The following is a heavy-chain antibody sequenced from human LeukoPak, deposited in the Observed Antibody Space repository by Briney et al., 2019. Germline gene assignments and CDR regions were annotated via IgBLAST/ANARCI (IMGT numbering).Heavy chain of an antibody. CDR3: ARQWELLYYFDY. CDR2: ISSSGCTI. V-gene: IGHV3-48*03. D-gene: IGHD1-26*01. CDR1: GFTFSSYE. J-gene: IGHJ4*02. Sequence: GGSLRLSCAASGFTFSSYEMNWVRQAPGKGLEWGSYISSSGCTISCAVSVTGRFTISRENDKNSLYLKMNSLRAEDTAVYYCARQWELLYYFDYWGQGTLVTVSS.